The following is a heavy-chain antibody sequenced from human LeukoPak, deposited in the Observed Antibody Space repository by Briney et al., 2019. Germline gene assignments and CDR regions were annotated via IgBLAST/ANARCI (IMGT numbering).Heavy chain of an antibody. CDR2: ISWDGGST. Sequence: GGSLRLSCAASGFTFDDYTMRWVRQAPGKGLEWVSLISWDGGSTYYADSVKGRFTISRDNSKNSLYLQMNSLRTEDTALYYCAKDRVAGEGAYYFDYWGQGTLVTVSS. D-gene: IGHD1-26*01. CDR1: GFTFDDYT. J-gene: IGHJ4*02. V-gene: IGHV3-43*01. CDR3: AKDRVAGEGAYYFDY.